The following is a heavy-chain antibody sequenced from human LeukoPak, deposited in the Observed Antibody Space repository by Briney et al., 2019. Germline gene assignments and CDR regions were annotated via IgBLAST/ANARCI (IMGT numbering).Heavy chain of an antibody. V-gene: IGHV3-30*01. CDR3: ARDHNYDSSGYYGKGFVY. CDR2: ISYDGSNK. Sequence: GGSLRLSCAASGFTFSSYAMHWVRQAPGKGLEWVAVISYDGSNKYYADSVKGRFTISRDNSKNTLYLQMNSLRAEDTAVYYCARDHNYDSSGYYGKGFVYWGQGTLVTVSS. CDR1: GFTFSSYA. D-gene: IGHD3-22*01. J-gene: IGHJ4*02.